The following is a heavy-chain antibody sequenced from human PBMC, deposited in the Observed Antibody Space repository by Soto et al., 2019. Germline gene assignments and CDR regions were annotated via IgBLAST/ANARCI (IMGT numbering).Heavy chain of an antibody. Sequence: PSETLSLTCTVSGGSISSYYWSWIRQPPGKGLEWIGYIYYSGSTNYNPSLKSRVTISVDTSKNQFSLKLSSVTAADTAVYYCASDSQRGRMGAFDIWGQGTMVTVSS. V-gene: IGHV4-59*01. CDR1: GGSISSYY. CDR3: ASDSQRGRMGAFDI. D-gene: IGHD1-1*01. CDR2: IYYSGST. J-gene: IGHJ3*02.